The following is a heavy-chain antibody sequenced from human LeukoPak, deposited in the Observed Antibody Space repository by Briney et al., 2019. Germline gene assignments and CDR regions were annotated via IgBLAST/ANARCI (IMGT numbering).Heavy chain of an antibody. V-gene: IGHV3-23*01. D-gene: IGHD3-22*01. Sequence: PGGSLRLSCAASGFTFSSYAMSWVRQAPGKGLEWVSAISGSGGSTYYADSVEGRFTISRDNSKNTLYLQMNSLRAEDTAVYYCAKDQKRRITMIVVVIRYFDYWGQGTLVTVSS. CDR3: AKDQKRRITMIVVVIRYFDY. J-gene: IGHJ4*02. CDR1: GFTFSSYA. CDR2: ISGSGGST.